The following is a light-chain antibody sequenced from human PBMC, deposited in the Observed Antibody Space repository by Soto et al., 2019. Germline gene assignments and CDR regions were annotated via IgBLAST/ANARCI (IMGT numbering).Light chain of an antibody. CDR2: QVT. J-gene: IGLJ1*01. Sequence: QPVLTQPASVSGSPGQSITISCTGTSSDVGDYNYVSWYQHHPGKAPKLIIYQVTSRPSGVSNRFSASKSGNTASLTISALQAEDEALYYCCSYSSSSTFYVFGTGTKLTVL. CDR1: SSDVGDYNY. V-gene: IGLV2-14*01. CDR3: CSYSSSSTFYV.